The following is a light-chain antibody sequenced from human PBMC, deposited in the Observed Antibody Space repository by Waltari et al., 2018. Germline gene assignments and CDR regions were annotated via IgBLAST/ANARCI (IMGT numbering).Light chain of an antibody. V-gene: IGLV1-44*01. CDR3: AAWDDSLDVWV. CDR1: SSNLGRNR. Sequence: QSVLTQPTSASGPPGQRVSFSCSGTSSNLGRNRVTWYQHLPGTAPKLLIPTNNQRPSGVPDRFSGSKSGTSASLAISGLRSEDEADYFCAAWDDSLDVWVFGGGTKLTVL. J-gene: IGLJ3*02. CDR2: TNN.